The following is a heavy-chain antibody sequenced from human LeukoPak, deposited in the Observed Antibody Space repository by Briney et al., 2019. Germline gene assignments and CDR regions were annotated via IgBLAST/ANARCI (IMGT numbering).Heavy chain of an antibody. CDR3: AKDFHYGVNSPMDY. J-gene: IGHJ4*02. CDR1: GFTFSSYA. V-gene: IGHV3-23*01. CDR2: ISGSSGST. D-gene: IGHD4-23*01. Sequence: GGSLRLSCTASGFTFSSYAMSWVRQAPGKGLEWVSVISGSSGSTYYADSVKGRFTISRDNSKNTVYLQMNILRAEDTAVYYCAKDFHYGVNSPMDYWGQGTLVTVSS.